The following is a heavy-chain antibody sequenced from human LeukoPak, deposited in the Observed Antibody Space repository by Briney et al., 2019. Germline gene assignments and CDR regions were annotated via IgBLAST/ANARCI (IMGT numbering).Heavy chain of an antibody. V-gene: IGHV3-30*04. CDR3: ARDSDDSSGYYYLTVGYYGMDV. J-gene: IGHJ6*02. CDR1: GFTFSSYA. Sequence: GGSLRLSCAASGFTFSSYAMHWVRQAPGKGLEWVAVISYDGSNKYYADSVKGRFTISRDNSKNTLYLQMNSLRAEDTAVYYCARDSDDSSGYYYLTVGYYGMDVWGQGTTVTVSS. D-gene: IGHD3-22*01. CDR2: ISYDGSNK.